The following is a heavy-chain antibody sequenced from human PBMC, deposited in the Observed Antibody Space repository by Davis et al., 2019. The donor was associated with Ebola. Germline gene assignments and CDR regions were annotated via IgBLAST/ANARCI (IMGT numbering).Heavy chain of an antibody. CDR2: INSDGSST. D-gene: IGHD3-22*01. J-gene: IGHJ6*02. Sequence: PGGSLRLSCAASGFTFSNYWMHWVRQAPGKGLVWVSRINSDGSSTSYADSVKGRFTISRDNAKNSLYLQMNSLRDEDTAVYYCARDQEYYDSSGYFYYGMDVWGQGTTVTVSS. CDR3: ARDQEYYDSSGYFYYGMDV. V-gene: IGHV3-74*01. CDR1: GFTFSNYW.